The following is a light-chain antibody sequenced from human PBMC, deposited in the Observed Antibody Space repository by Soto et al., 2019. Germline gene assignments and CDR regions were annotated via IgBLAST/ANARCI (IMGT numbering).Light chain of an antibody. CDR1: SSDLGSYDF. CDR3: SSFTTTSTWV. J-gene: IGLJ3*02. V-gene: IGLV2-14*01. CDR2: EVT. Sequence: QSALTQPTSVSGSPGQSITISCTGTSSDLGSYDFVSWFQQHPGKAPKLMIYEVTNRPSGVSYRFSGSKSGNTASLTISGLQAEYEADYYCSSFTTTSTWVFGGGTKLTVL.